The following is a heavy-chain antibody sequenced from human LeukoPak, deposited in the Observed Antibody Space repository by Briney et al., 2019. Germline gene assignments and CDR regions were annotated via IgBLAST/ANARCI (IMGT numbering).Heavy chain of an antibody. J-gene: IGHJ4*02. Sequence: PGSSLRLSCAASGFTLSSYGMHWVRQAPGKGLEWVAIISNDGSDKKYADSVKGRFTISRDNSKNTLYLQISGLRAEDTALYYCAKGCSRGSSCYIIDCWGQGTLVTVSS. CDR2: ISNDGSDK. V-gene: IGHV3-30*18. D-gene: IGHD2-15*01. CDR1: GFTLSSYG. CDR3: AKGCSRGSSCYIIDC.